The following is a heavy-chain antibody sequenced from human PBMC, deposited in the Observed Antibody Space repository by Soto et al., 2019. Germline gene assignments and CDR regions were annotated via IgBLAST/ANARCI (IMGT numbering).Heavy chain of an antibody. CDR2: IYYSGST. CDR3: AKEMIEITMVRGVIITPNGAFDI. J-gene: IGHJ3*02. Sequence: SETLSLTCTVSGGSISSSSYYWGWIRQPPGKGLEWIGSIYYSGSTYYNPSLKSRVTISVDTSKNQFSLKLSSVTAADTAVYYCAKEMIEITMVRGVIITPNGAFDIWGQGTMVTVSS. CDR1: GGSISSSSYY. V-gene: IGHV4-39*02. D-gene: IGHD3-10*01.